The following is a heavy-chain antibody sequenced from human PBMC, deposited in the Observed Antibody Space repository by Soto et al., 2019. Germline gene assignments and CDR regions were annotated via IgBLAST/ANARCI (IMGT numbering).Heavy chain of an antibody. CDR1: GFTFTSYD. CDR3: ARVPFVNFGDSVPFHY. Sequence: VQLLQSGAEVKKPGASVKVSCKTSGFTFTSYDINWVRQAPGQGLEWLGWVNPNSGNTDYAQKFQGRVTMTRNTSITTAYMELSSLKSEDTAVYYCARVPFVNFGDSVPFHYWGQGTLVTVSS. CDR2: VNPNSGNT. D-gene: IGHD4-17*01. V-gene: IGHV1-8*01. J-gene: IGHJ4*02.